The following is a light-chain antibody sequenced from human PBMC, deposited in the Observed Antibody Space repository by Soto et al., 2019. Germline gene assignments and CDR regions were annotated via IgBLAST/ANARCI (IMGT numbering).Light chain of an antibody. V-gene: IGKV1-39*01. Sequence: DIQMTQSPSSLSASVGDRVTITCRASQSISSYLNWYQQKPGKAPKLLIYAASSLQSGVPSRFSGSGSGTDFTLTISSLQPEDFGTYYCQQTYSTFVSFGGGTKVDIK. CDR3: QQTYSTFVS. CDR1: QSISSY. CDR2: AAS. J-gene: IGKJ4*01.